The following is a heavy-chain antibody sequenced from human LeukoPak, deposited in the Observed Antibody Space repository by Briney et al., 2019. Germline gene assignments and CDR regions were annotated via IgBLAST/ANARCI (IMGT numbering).Heavy chain of an antibody. CDR3: ASYYCSGGSCYFDY. CDR2: IYHSGST. Sequence: SETLSLTCTVSGGSISSSSYYWGWIRQPPGKGLEWIGSIYHSGSTYYNPSLRSRVTISVDTPKNQFSLELSSVTAADTAVYYCASYYCSGGSCYFDYWGQGTPVTVSS. V-gene: IGHV4-39*01. J-gene: IGHJ4*02. D-gene: IGHD2-15*01. CDR1: GGSISSSSYY.